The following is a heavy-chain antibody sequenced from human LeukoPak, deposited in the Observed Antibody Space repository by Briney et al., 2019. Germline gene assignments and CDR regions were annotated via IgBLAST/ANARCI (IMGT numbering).Heavy chain of an antibody. V-gene: IGHV4-59*12. CDR3: AKSNGYGLIDI. CDR1: GDSISTYY. Sequence: SETLSLTCTVSGDSISTYYWSWIRQPPGKGLHWIGYVYYSGSTNYNPSLKSRVTISADTSKNQFALKLNSVTTADTAVYYCAKSNGYGLIDIWGQGTMVTVSS. J-gene: IGHJ3*02. D-gene: IGHD3-22*01. CDR2: VYYSGST.